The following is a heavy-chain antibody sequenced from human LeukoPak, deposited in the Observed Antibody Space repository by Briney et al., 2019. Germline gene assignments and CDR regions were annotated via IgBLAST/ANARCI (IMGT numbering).Heavy chain of an antibody. CDR1: GYSFTSYW. CDR2: IYPGDSDT. Sequence: GESLKISCKGSGYSFTSYWIGWVRQMPGKGLEWMGIIYPGDSDTRYSPSFQGQVTISADKSISTAYLQWSSLKASDTAMYYCASYYDSSGYYYGYWGQGTLVTVSS. V-gene: IGHV5-51*01. D-gene: IGHD3-22*01. CDR3: ASYYDSSGYYYGY. J-gene: IGHJ4*02.